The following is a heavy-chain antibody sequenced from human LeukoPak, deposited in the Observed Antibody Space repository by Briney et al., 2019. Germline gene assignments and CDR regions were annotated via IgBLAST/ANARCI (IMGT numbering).Heavy chain of an antibody. J-gene: IGHJ3*02. CDR1: GFTFDGYG. CDR2: ISYDGSNK. D-gene: IGHD6-13*01. V-gene: IGHV3-30*18. CDR3: AKEIAGIAAAGTSAFDI. Sequence: GGSLRLSCAASGFTFDGYGMNWVRQVPGKGLEWVAVISYDGSNKYYADSVKGRFTISRDNSKNTLYLQMNSLRAEDTAVYYCAKEIAGIAAAGTSAFDIWGQGTMVTVSS.